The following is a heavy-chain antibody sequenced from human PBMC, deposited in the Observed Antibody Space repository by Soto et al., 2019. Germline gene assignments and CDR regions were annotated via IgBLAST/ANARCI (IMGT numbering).Heavy chain of an antibody. CDR3: ARGSLYGELDY. CDR2: IYYSGST. J-gene: IGHJ4*02. V-gene: IGHV4-59*01. CDR1: GGSISSYY. Sequence: SETLSLTCTVSGGSISSYYWSWIRQPPGKGLEWIGYIYYSGSTNYNPSLKSRVTISVDTSKNQFSLKLSSVTAADTAVYYCARGSLYGELDYRAQRTPVTVSS. D-gene: IGHD4-17*01.